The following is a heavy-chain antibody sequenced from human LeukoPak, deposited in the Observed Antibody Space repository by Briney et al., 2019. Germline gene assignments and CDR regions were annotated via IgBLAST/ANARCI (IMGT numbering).Heavy chain of an antibody. CDR3: ARDPIDYGDNSSPPDY. J-gene: IGHJ4*02. CDR2: IIPIFGTA. V-gene: IGHV1-69*13. Sequence: SVTVSCTASGGTFSSYAISWVRQAPGQGLEWMGGIIPIFGTANYAQKFQGRVTITADESTSTAYMELRSLRSDDTAVYYCARDPIDYGDNSSPPDYWGQGTLVTVSS. CDR1: GGTFSSYA. D-gene: IGHD4-23*01.